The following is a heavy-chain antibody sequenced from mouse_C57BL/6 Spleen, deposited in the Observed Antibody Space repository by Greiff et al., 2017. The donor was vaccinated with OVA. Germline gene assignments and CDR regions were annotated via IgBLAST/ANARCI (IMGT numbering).Heavy chain of an antibody. V-gene: IGHV3-6*01. D-gene: IGHD1-1*01. CDR1: GYSITSGYY. CDR3: ARVTTVVD. CDR2: ISYDGSN. Sequence: EVQVVESGPGLVKPSQSLSLTCSVTGYSITSGYYWNWIRQFPGNKLEWMGYISYDGSNNYNPSLKNRISITRDTSKNQFFLKLNSVTTEDTATYYCARVTTVVDWGQGTLVTVSA. J-gene: IGHJ3*01.